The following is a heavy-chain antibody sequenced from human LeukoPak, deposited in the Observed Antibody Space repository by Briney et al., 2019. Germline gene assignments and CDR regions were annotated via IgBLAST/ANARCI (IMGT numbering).Heavy chain of an antibody. CDR1: GFTFGGSA. J-gene: IGHJ6*02. CDR2: LRRREKSYAT. CDR3: TSNDILTGYRYYYYYGMDV. V-gene: IGHV3-73*01. Sequence: QPGGNLNFYGAASGFTFGGSAMLWLRQASGKELEWVVRLRRREKSYATAYAASVKGRFTSSRDDSTSTAYLQMTSLKSEDTAVYYCTSNDILTGYRYYYYYGMDVWGQGTTVTVSS. D-gene: IGHD3-9*01.